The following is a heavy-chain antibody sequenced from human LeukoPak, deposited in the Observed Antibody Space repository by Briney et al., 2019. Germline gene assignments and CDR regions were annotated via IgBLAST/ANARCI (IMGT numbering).Heavy chain of an antibody. CDR3: ARDTHRDGFYIDY. V-gene: IGHV3-30*03. J-gene: IGHJ4*02. D-gene: IGHD5-24*01. CDR1: GFTFSSYG. CDR2: ISYDGTNK. Sequence: GGSLRLSCAASGFTFSSYGMHWVRQAPGKGLEWVALISYDGTNKYYADSVKGRFTISRDNSKNTLYLQMNSLRAEDTAIYYCARDTHRDGFYIDYWGQGTLVTVFS.